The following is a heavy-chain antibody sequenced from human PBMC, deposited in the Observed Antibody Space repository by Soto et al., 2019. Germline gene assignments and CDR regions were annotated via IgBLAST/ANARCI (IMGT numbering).Heavy chain of an antibody. J-gene: IGHJ5*02. V-gene: IGHV1-46*01. CDR2: INPSGGST. CDR1: EYTFTSYA. Sequence: ASVMVSCKAYEYTFTSYAMHCVRQAPGQGLEWIGIINPSGGSTSYAQKFQGRVTMTRNTSTSTVYMELSSLRSEDTAVYYCARKGVPYYYDSSGYVQGNWFDPWGQGTLVTVSS. CDR3: ARKGVPYYYDSSGYVQGNWFDP. D-gene: IGHD3-22*01.